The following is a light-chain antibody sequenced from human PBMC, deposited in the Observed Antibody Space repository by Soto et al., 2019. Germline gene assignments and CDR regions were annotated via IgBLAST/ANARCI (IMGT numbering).Light chain of an antibody. V-gene: IGKV1-5*01. J-gene: IGKJ1*01. Sequence: DIQMTQSPSTLSASVGERVTISCRANQSINYLLAWCQPKPGKAPKLLIYDASTLESGVPSRFRGSGSGTEFTLTISSLQPDDFATYYCQQYKTYSWTFGQGTKVEIK. CDR3: QQYKTYSWT. CDR1: QSINYL. CDR2: DAS.